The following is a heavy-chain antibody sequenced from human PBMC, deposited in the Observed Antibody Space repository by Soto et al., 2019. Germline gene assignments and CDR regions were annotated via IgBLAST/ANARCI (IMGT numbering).Heavy chain of an antibody. Sequence: PGGSLRLSCAASGFTFSSYSMNWVRQAPGKGLEWVSSISSSSSYIYYADSVKGRFTIFRDNAKNSLYLQMNSLRAEDTAVYYCASHPRTYYFDYWGQGTLVTSPQ. CDR2: ISSSSSYI. CDR1: GFTFSSYS. V-gene: IGHV3-21*01. D-gene: IGHD1-1*01. J-gene: IGHJ4*02. CDR3: ASHPRTYYFDY.